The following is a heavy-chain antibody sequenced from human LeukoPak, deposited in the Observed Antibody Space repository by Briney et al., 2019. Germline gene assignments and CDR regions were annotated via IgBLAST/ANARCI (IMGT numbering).Heavy chain of an antibody. D-gene: IGHD1-20*01. Sequence: SSETLSLTCTVSGGSVSSGSYYWSWIRQPPGKGLEWIGYIYYSGSTNYNPSLKSRVTISVDTSKNQFSLKLSSVTAADTAVYYCAREEVSYNWNYFDYWGQGTLVTVSS. CDR3: AREEVSYNWNYFDY. CDR1: GGSVSSGSYY. V-gene: IGHV4-61*01. J-gene: IGHJ4*02. CDR2: IYYSGST.